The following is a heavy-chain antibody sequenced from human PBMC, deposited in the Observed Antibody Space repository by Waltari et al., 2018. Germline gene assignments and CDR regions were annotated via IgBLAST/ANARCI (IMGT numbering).Heavy chain of an antibody. V-gene: IGHV3-30*02. J-gene: IGHJ4*02. CDR1: GFTFRAYA. CDR2: IQYDGRDK. D-gene: IGHD3-3*01. CDR3: AKGWSGYADYYDY. Sequence: QVQLVESGGGGVQPGGSLRLSCAASGFTFRAYAMHWIRQAPGKGLEWVAFIQYDGRDKNYADSVRGRFTISRDNSRNTVYLQMNSLRAEDTAVYYCAKGWSGYADYYDYWGQGTLVTVSS.